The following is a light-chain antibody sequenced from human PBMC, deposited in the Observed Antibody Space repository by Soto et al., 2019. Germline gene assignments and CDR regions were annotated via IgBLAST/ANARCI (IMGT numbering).Light chain of an antibody. J-gene: IGKJ5*01. V-gene: IGKV4-1*01. Sequence: DIVMTQSPDSLAVSLGERATINCKSSQSVLYTSSNKNYLAWYQQKPGQSPKLLIYWASTRESGVPDRFSGSGSGTDFTLTISSLQAEDVAVYYCQQYYTSPLTFGQGTRLEI. CDR3: QQYYTSPLT. CDR2: WAS. CDR1: QSVLYTSSNKNY.